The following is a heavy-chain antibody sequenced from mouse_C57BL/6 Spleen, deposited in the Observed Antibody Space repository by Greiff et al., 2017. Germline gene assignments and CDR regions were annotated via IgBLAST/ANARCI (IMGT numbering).Heavy chain of an antibody. J-gene: IGHJ3*01. CDR3: AREAYYSNPWFAY. CDR2: IHPNSGST. V-gene: IGHV1-64*01. CDR1: GYTFTSYW. Sequence: QVHVKQPGAELVKPGASVKLSCKASGYTFTSYWMHWVKQRPGQGLEWIGMIHPNSGSTNYNEKFKSKATLTVDKSSSTAYMQLSSLTSEDSAVYYCAREAYYSNPWFAYWGQGTLVTVSA. D-gene: IGHD2-5*01.